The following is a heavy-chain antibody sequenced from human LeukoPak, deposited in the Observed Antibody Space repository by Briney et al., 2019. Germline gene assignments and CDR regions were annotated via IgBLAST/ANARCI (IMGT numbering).Heavy chain of an antibody. Sequence: SETLSLTCAVYGGSFSGYYWSWIRQPPGKGLEWIGEINHSGSTNYNPSLKSRVTISVDTSKNQFSLKLSSVTAADTAVYYCARGRGGLGRLAAAAGTFDYWGRGTLVTVSS. D-gene: IGHD6-13*01. J-gene: IGHJ4*02. CDR3: ARGRGGLGRLAAAAGTFDY. V-gene: IGHV4-34*01. CDR1: GGSFSGYY. CDR2: INHSGST.